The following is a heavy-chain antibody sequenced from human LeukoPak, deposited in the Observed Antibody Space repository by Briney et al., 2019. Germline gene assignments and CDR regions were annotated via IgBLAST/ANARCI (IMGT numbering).Heavy chain of an antibody. CDR1: GGSFSGYL. D-gene: IGHD3-22*01. J-gene: IGHJ6*03. Sequence: SETLSLTCGVSGGSFSGYLWNWVRQSPGKGLEWIGEINHSGTTNYNPSLKSRVTISLGRSRNQFSLNLTSVTAADTAVFYCARGVKQLARFYFYMDVWGKGTTVTVSS. V-gene: IGHV4-34*01. CDR3: ARGVKQLARFYFYMDV. CDR2: INHSGTT.